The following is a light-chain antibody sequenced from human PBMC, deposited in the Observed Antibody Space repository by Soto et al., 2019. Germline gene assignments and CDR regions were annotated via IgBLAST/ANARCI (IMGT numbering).Light chain of an antibody. V-gene: IGKV3-15*01. CDR3: QQYNDWPLT. Sequence: EIVMTQSPGTLSVSPGERVTLSCRASQSVSSNLAWYQQKPGQAPSLLIYGAFTRATGIPARFSGTGSGTEFTLTISSLQSEDFPLYYCQQYNDWPLTFGQGTKVDI. CDR1: QSVSSN. CDR2: GAF. J-gene: IGKJ1*01.